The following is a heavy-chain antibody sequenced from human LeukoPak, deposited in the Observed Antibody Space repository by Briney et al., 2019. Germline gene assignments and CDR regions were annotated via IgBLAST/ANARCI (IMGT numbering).Heavy chain of an antibody. D-gene: IGHD3-3*01. CDR2: IIPIFGTA. Sequence: GASVKVSCKASGYTFTGYYMHWVRQAPGQGLEWMGGIIPIFGTANYAQKFQGRVTITADESTSTAYMELSSLRSEDTAVYYCARGAPPTPQFWSGYYRLYYYYGMDVWGQGTTVTVSS. CDR1: GYTFTGYY. J-gene: IGHJ6*02. V-gene: IGHV1-69*13. CDR3: ARGAPPTPQFWSGYYRLYYYYGMDV.